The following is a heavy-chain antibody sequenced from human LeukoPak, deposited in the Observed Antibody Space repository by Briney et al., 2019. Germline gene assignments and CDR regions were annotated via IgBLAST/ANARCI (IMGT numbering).Heavy chain of an antibody. J-gene: IGHJ4*02. CDR1: GGSISSDY. Sequence: SETLSLTCTVSGGSISSDYWSWIRQPAGKGLEWIGRINISGSTNFNPSLKSRVTMSVDTSKNQFSLKLSSVTAEDTAVYYCARDPTYYLRYGYFDFWGQGILVTVPS. V-gene: IGHV4-4*07. CDR3: ARDPTYYLRYGYFDF. CDR2: INISGST. D-gene: IGHD1-26*01.